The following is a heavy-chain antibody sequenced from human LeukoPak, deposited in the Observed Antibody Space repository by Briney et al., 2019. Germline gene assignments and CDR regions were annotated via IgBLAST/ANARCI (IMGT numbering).Heavy chain of an antibody. CDR3: ARGSRYYYYMDV. V-gene: IGHV4-34*01. Sequence: SETLSLTCAVYGGSFSGYYWSWIRQPPGKGLEWIGEINHSGSTNYNPSLKSRVTISVDTSKNQFSLKLSSVTAADTAVYYCARGSRYYYYMDVWGKGTTVTISS. CDR2: INHSGST. J-gene: IGHJ6*03. CDR1: GGSFSGYY.